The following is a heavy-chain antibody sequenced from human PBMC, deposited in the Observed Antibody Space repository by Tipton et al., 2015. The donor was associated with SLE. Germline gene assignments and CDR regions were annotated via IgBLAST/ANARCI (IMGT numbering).Heavy chain of an antibody. CDR1: GGSISSFY. J-gene: IGHJ5*02. CDR2: VYPGGTF. CDR3: ARALNNGWRLGDRFDP. Sequence: TLSLTCTVSGGSISSFYWSWVRQPAGKGLEWIGRVYPGGTFSYNPSLQSRVTMSVDTSKNESSLKLRFVTAADTAVYYCARALNNGWRLGDRFDPWGQGTLVTVSS. D-gene: IGHD5-24*01. V-gene: IGHV4-4*07.